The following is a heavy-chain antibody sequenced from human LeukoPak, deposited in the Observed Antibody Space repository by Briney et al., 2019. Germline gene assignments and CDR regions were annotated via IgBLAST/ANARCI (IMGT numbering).Heavy chain of an antibody. CDR1: GGSISSHY. Sequence: PSETLSLTCTVSGGSISSHYWSWIRQPPGKGLEWIGYIYYSGSTNYNPSLKSRVTISVDTSKNQFSLKLSSVTAADTAVYYCARALFGTPHLIFDYWGQGTLVTVSS. CDR3: ARALFGTPHLIFDY. V-gene: IGHV4-59*11. CDR2: IYYSGST. D-gene: IGHD1-14*01. J-gene: IGHJ4*02.